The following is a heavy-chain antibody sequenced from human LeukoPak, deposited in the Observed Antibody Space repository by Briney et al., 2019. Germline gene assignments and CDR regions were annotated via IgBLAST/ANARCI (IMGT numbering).Heavy chain of an antibody. J-gene: IGHJ4*02. Sequence: GGSLRLSCAASGFTFSSYGMHRVRQAPGKGLEWVAVISYDGSNKYYADSVKGRFTISRDNAKNSLYLQMNSLRVEDTAVYYCAKEGRSLQTYWGQGTLVTVSS. CDR1: GFTFSSYG. V-gene: IGHV3-30*18. CDR2: ISYDGSNK. CDR3: AKEGRSLQTY. D-gene: IGHD5-24*01.